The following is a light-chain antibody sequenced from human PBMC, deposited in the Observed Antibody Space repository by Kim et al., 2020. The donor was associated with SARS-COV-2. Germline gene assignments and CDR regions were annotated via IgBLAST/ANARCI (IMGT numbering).Light chain of an antibody. V-gene: IGLV3-21*04. CDR3: QVWASSSDHWV. Sequence: SYELTQPPSVSVAPGKTATITCGGNNIGSKSVHWYQQKPGQAPVLVIYFDSDRPSGIPERFSGSNSGNTATLTISRVEVGDEADYYCQVWASSSDHWVFG. CDR2: FDS. CDR1: NIGSKS. J-gene: IGLJ3*02.